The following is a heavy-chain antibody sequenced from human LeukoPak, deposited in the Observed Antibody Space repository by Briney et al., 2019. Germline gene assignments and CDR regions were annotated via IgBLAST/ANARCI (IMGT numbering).Heavy chain of an antibody. CDR3: ARVTMIVVVNWFDP. V-gene: IGHV4-39*07. J-gene: IGHJ5*02. CDR2: INHSGST. CDR1: GGSISSSYYY. D-gene: IGHD3-22*01. Sequence: SETLSLTCTVSGGSISSSYYYWGWIRQPPGKGLEWIGEINHSGSTNYNPSLKSRVTISVDTSKNQFSLKLSSVTAADTAVYYCARVTMIVVVNWFDPWGQGTLVTVSS.